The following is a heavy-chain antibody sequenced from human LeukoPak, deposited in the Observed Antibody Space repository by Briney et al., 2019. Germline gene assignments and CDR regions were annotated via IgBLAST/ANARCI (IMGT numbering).Heavy chain of an antibody. V-gene: IGHV3-33*01. CDR2: LWYDGTNE. CDR3: ARSIVGTTSAFDI. Sequence: PGRSLRLSCAASGFTFSSYGMHWVRQAPGKGLEWVAVLWYDGTNEYYADSVKGRFTISRDNSKNTLYLQMNSLRAEDTAVYYCARSIVGTTSAFDIWGQGTMVTVSS. J-gene: IGHJ3*02. CDR1: GFTFSSYG. D-gene: IGHD1-26*01.